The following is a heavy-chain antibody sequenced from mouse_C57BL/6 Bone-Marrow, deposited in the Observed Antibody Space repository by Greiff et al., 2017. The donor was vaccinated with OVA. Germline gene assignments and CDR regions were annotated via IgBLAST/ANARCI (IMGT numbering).Heavy chain of an antibody. CDR3: ARWPYYFDY. J-gene: IGHJ2*01. Sequence: EVQLQQSGPELVKPGASVKISCKASGYTFTDYYMNWVKQSHGKSLEWIGDINPNNGGTSYNQKFKGKATLTVDKSSSTAYMERRSLTSEDSAVYYCARWPYYFDYWGQGTTLTVSS. CDR2: INPNNGGT. V-gene: IGHV1-26*01. CDR1: GYTFTDYY.